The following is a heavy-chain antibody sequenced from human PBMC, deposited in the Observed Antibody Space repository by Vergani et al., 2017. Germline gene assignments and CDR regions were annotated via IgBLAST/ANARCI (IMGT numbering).Heavy chain of an antibody. J-gene: IGHJ6*02. D-gene: IGHD3-9*01. CDR1: GFTFSSYS. CDR3: ASLRYFDWLSPWDYYGMDV. V-gene: IGHV3-48*01. CDR2: ISSSSSTI. Sequence: EAQLVESGGGLVQPGGSLRLSCAASGFTFSSYSMNGVRQAPGKGLVWVSYISSSSSTIYYADSVKGRFTISRDNAKNSLYLQMNSLRAEDTAVYYCASLRYFDWLSPWDYYGMDVWGQGTTVTVSS.